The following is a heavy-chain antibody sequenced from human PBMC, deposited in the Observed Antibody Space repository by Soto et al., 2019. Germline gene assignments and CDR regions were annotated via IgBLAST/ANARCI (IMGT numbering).Heavy chain of an antibody. D-gene: IGHD4-4*01. CDR3: AKTITLTNDAFDI. CDR1: GGSISSGDYY. J-gene: IGHJ3*02. V-gene: IGHV4-30-4*01. Sequence: QVQLQESGPGLVKPSQTLSLTCTVSGGSISSGDYYWTWIRQPPGKGLEWIGYIYYSGNTYYNPSLKRRLXXSXAXXKSQFSLKLSSVAAADTTVYYCAKTITLTNDAFDIWGQGTMVTVSS. CDR2: IYYSGNT.